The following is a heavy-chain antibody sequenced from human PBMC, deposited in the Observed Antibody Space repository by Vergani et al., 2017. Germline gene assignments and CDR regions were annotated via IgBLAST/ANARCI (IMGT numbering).Heavy chain of an antibody. Sequence: QVQLVQSGAEVKKPGASVKVSCKASGYTFTGYYMHWVRQAPGQGLEWMGWINSKSGVTKYVDSLQRRVTMTRDTSTRTTYMERRSLSSDDTAVYYCARVDMLNGYYFFDYWGQGTPVTVSS. CDR3: ARVDMLNGYYFFDY. D-gene: IGHD3-9*01. CDR2: INSKSGVT. J-gene: IGHJ4*02. CDR1: GYTFTGYY. V-gene: IGHV1-2*02.